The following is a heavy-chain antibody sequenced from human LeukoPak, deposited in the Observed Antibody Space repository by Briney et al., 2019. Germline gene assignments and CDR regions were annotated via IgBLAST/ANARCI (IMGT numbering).Heavy chain of an antibody. V-gene: IGHV1-2*04. J-gene: IGHJ6*02. CDR1: GYTFTGYY. CDR3: ARDGIAVAGGNYYYGMDV. Sequence: ASVKVSCKASGYTFTGYYMHWVRQAPGQGLEWMGWINPNSGGTNYAQKFQGWVTMSRDTSISTAYMELSRLRSDDTAVYYCARDGIAVAGGNYYYGMDVWGQGTTVTVSS. D-gene: IGHD6-19*01. CDR2: INPNSGGT.